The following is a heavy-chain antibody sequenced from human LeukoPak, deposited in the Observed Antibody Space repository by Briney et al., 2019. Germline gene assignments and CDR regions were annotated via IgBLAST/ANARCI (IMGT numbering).Heavy chain of an antibody. Sequence: PSETLSLTCAVYGGSFSGYYWSWIRQPPGKGLEWIGEINHSGSTNYNPSLKSRVTISVDTSKNQFSLKLSSVTAADTAVYYCASPRRYSSSWKTSTGYYYMDVWGKGTTVTVSS. V-gene: IGHV4-34*01. CDR1: GGSFSGYY. CDR2: INHSGST. J-gene: IGHJ6*03. CDR3: ASPRRYSSSWKTSTGYYYMDV. D-gene: IGHD6-13*01.